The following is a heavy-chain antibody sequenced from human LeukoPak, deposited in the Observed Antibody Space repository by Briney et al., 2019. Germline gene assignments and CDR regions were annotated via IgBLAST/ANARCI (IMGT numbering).Heavy chain of an antibody. Sequence: GGSLRLSCAASGFTFSSFDMSWVRQAPGKGLEWVSGIYDRDSGTHYADSVKGRFTISRDNAKNTLYLQMNSLRAEDTAVYYCVRATGSSGLIDYWGQGTLVTVSS. V-gene: IGHV3-23*01. CDR1: GFTFSSFD. J-gene: IGHJ4*02. D-gene: IGHD6-19*01. CDR2: IYDRDSGT. CDR3: VRATGSSGLIDY.